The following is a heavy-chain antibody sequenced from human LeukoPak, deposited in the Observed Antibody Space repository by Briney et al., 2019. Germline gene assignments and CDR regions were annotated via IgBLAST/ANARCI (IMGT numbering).Heavy chain of an antibody. J-gene: IGHJ4*02. CDR3: ARGRPQEAYFDY. CDR1: GFTFSNAW. V-gene: IGHV3-48*02. Sequence: GGSLRLSCVASGFTFSNAWMNWVRQAPGKGLEWVSYISRTSGTIYYADSVKGRFTISRDNAKNSLYLQMNSLRDEDTAVYYCARGRPQEAYFDYWGQGTLVTVSS. CDR2: ISRTSGTI.